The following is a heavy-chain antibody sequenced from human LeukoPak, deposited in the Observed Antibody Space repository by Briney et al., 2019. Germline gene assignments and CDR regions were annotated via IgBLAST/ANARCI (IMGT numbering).Heavy chain of an antibody. D-gene: IGHD3-10*01. Sequence: GGSLRLSCAASGFTFSSYSMNWVRQAPGKGLEWVSSISSSSSYIYYADSVKGRFTISRDNAKNSLHLQMNNLRAEDTAVYYCARVLNYYGSGSYFGYWGQGTLVTVSS. CDR3: ARVLNYYGSGSYFGY. CDR1: GFTFSSYS. V-gene: IGHV3-21*01. CDR2: ISSSSSYI. J-gene: IGHJ4*02.